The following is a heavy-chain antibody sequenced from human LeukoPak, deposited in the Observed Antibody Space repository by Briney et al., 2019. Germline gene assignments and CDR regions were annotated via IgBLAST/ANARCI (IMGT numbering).Heavy chain of an antibody. J-gene: IGHJ4*02. CDR3: ARRYYFGY. CDR2: ISAYNGNT. V-gene: IGHV1-18*01. CDR1: GYTFTSYD. Sequence: ASVKVSCKASGYTFTSYDISWVRQAPGQGLEWMGWISAYNGNTNYAQKFQGRVTMTRDTSISTAYMELSRLRSDDTAVYYCARRYYFGYWGQGTLVTVSS.